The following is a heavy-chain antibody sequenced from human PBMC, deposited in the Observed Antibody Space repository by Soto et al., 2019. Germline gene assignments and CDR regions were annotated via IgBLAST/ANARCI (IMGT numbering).Heavy chain of an antibody. V-gene: IGHV3-74*01. CDR2: IDSDGSRI. CDR1: GCTFSNYW. Sequence: EGQLVESGGGLVQPGESLSLSCAASGCTFSNYWMHWVRQAPGKGLVCVARIDSDGSRITYADFVKGRFTISRDNAKNTVYLHMNSLTAEDTAVYYCVRTSLVVAVATREDFWGQGTLVTVSS. D-gene: IGHD2-8*02. J-gene: IGHJ4*02. CDR3: VRTSLVVAVATREDF.